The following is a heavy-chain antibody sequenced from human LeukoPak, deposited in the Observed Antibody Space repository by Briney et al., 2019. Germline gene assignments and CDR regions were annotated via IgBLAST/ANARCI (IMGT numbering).Heavy chain of an antibody. V-gene: IGHV4-31*03. Sequence: SETLSLTCTVSGGSISSGGYYWSWIRQHPGKGLEWIGYIYYSGSTYYNPSLKSRVTISVDTSKNQFSLKLSSVTAADTAVYYCARRVEGVTMVRGAAGLDYWGQGTLVTVSS. CDR3: ARRVEGVTMVRGAAGLDY. J-gene: IGHJ4*02. D-gene: IGHD3-10*01. CDR2: IYYSGST. CDR1: GGSISSGGYY.